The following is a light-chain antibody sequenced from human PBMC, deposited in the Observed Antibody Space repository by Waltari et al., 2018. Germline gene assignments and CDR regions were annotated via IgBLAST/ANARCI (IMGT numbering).Light chain of an antibody. V-gene: IGKV1-39*01. CDR1: QSISSY. CDR2: AAS. Sequence: IQMTQSSSSLPASVGDRVTITSRASQSISSYLNWYQQKPGKAPKLLIYAASTLQSGVPSRFRGSGSGTDFTLTISSLQPEDVSTYYGQQSYSAPYTVGQGTKLEIK. CDR3: QQSYSAPYT. J-gene: IGKJ2*01.